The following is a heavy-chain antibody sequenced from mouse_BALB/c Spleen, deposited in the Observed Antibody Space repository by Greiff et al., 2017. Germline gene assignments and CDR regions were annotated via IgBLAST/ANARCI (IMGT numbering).Heavy chain of an antibody. CDR3: ARRGLVWYAMDY. D-gene: IGHD2-10*02. V-gene: IGHV1-9*01. CDR2: ILPGSGST. CDR1: GYTFSSYW. Sequence: QVQLQQSGAELMKPGASVKISCKATGYTFSSYWIEWVKQRPGHGLEWIGEILPGSGSTNYNEKFKGKATFTADTSSNTAYMQLSSLTSEDSAVYYCARRGLVWYAMDYWGQGTSVTVSS. J-gene: IGHJ4*01.